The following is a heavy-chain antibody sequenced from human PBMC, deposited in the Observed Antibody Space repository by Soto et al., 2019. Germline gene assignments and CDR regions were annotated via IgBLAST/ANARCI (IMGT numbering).Heavy chain of an antibody. D-gene: IGHD3-9*01. CDR2: ISGSGGST. V-gene: IGHV3-23*01. CDR3: AKDRFPFRYFDWLSFDY. Sequence: GGSLRLSCAASGFTFSSYAMSWVRQAPGKGLEWVSAISGSGGSTYYADSVKGRFTISRDNSKNTLYLQMNSLRAEDTAVYYCAKDRFPFRYFDWLSFDYWGQGTLVTVSS. CDR1: GFTFSSYA. J-gene: IGHJ4*02.